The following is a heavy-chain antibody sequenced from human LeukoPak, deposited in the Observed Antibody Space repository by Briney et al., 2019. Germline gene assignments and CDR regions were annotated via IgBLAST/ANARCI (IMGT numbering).Heavy chain of an antibody. J-gene: IGHJ4*02. CDR3: AREGDESLSYFDY. V-gene: IGHV3-30-3*01. CDR2: ISYDGSNK. CDR1: GFTFSIFA. D-gene: IGHD3-16*01. Sequence: WESLRLSCAASGFTFSIFAMHWVRQAPGKGLEWLALISYDGSNKSYADSVKGRFTISRDNSKNTLYLQMNSLRPEDTAVYYCAREGDESLSYFDYWGQGTLATVSS.